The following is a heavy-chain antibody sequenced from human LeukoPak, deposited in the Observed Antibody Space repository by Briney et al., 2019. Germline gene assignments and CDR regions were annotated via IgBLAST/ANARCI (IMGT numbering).Heavy chain of an antibody. CDR2: INHSGST. J-gene: IGHJ4*02. V-gene: IGHV4-34*01. Sequence: PSETLSLTCAVYGGSFSGYYWSWIRQPPGKGLEWIGEINHSGSTNYNPSLKSRVTISVDTSKNQFSLKLRSVTAADTAVYYCARGRGDYDFWSGYYRSGGVDYWGQGTLVTVSS. CDR1: GGSFSGYY. CDR3: ARGRGDYDFWSGYYRSGGVDY. D-gene: IGHD3-3*01.